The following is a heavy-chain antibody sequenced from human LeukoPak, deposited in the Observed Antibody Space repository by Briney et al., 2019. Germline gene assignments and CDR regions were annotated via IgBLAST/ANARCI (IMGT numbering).Heavy chain of an antibody. CDR3: ARDLWFGEFIFDY. D-gene: IGHD3-10*01. CDR2: ISPNSGGT. Sequence: ASVKVSCKASGYTFTGYYMHWVRQAPGQGLEWMGWISPNSGGTNYAQKFQGRVTMTRDTSISTAYMELSRLRSDDTAVYYCARDLWFGEFIFDYWGQGTLVTVSS. V-gene: IGHV1-2*02. CDR1: GYTFTGYY. J-gene: IGHJ4*02.